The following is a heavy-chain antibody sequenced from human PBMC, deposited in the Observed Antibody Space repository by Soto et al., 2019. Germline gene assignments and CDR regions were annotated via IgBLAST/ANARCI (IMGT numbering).Heavy chain of an antibody. Sequence: SVKVSCKASGGTFSSYAISWVRQAPGQGLEWMGGIIPIFGTANYAQKFQGRVTITADESTSTAYMELSSLRFEDTAVYYCATLPSGYYYDSSGYDPFDYWGQGTLVTVS. J-gene: IGHJ4*02. CDR3: ATLPSGYYYDSSGYDPFDY. V-gene: IGHV1-69*13. D-gene: IGHD3-22*01. CDR2: IIPIFGTA. CDR1: GGTFSSYA.